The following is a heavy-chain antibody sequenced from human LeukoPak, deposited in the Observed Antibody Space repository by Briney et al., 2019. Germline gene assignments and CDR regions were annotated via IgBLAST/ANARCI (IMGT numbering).Heavy chain of an antibody. V-gene: IGHV3-74*01. D-gene: IGHD6-13*01. Sequence: GGSLRLSCAASAFTFSSYWMHWVRQAPGKGLEWVSRIKGDGSSINYADSVEGRFTISRDNAKNTVYLQMNSLRVEDTAVYYCARDRGGAAAGPMSDYFDYWGQGTLVTVSS. J-gene: IGHJ4*02. CDR1: AFTFSSYW. CDR2: IKGDGSSI. CDR3: ARDRGGAAAGPMSDYFDY.